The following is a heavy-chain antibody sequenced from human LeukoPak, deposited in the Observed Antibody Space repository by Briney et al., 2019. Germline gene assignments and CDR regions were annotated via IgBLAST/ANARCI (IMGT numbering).Heavy chain of an antibody. Sequence: PSETLSLTCTVSGGSISSYYWSWIRQPPGKGLEWIGCIYYSGSTNYNPSLKSRVTISVDTSKNQFSLKLSSVTAADTAVYYCARSDVATWYFDLWGRGTLVTVSS. V-gene: IGHV4-59*01. CDR1: GGSISSYY. J-gene: IGHJ2*01. CDR2: IYYSGST. D-gene: IGHD3-16*01. CDR3: ARSDVATWYFDL.